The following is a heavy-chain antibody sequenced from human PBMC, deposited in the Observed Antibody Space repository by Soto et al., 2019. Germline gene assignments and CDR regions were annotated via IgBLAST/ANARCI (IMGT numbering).Heavy chain of an antibody. D-gene: IGHD6-19*01. V-gene: IGHV1-2*04. CDR3: ARYGARGVAGTSYYYYYYMDV. CDR2: INPNSGST. CDR1: GYTFTGYY. J-gene: IGHJ6*03. Sequence: GASVKVSCKASGYTFTGYYMHWVRQAPGQRHERMGWINPNSGSTNYAQKFQGWVTMTRDTSISTAYMELSRLSSDDTAVYYCARYGARGVAGTSYYYYYYMDVWGKGTTVTVSS.